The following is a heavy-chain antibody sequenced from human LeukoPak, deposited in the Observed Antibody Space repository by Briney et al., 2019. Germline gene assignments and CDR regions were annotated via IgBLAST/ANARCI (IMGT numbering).Heavy chain of an antibody. J-gene: IGHJ5*02. Sequence: RGESLKISCKGSGYSFTSYWIGWVRQMPGKGLEWMGIIYPGDSDTRYSPSFQGQVTISADKSISTAYLQWSSLKASDTAMYHCARLSYSSSLSWWFDPWGQGTLVTVSS. V-gene: IGHV5-51*01. CDR1: GYSFTSYW. CDR3: ARLSYSSSLSWWFDP. CDR2: IYPGDSDT. D-gene: IGHD6-6*01.